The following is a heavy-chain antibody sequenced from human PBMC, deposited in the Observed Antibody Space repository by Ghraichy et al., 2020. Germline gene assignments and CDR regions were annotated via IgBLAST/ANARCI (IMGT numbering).Heavy chain of an antibody. J-gene: IGHJ4*02. CDR2: ISSSSSYI. Sequence: ETLSLTCAASGFTFSSYSMNWVRQAPGKGLEWVSSISSSSSYIYYADSVKGRFTISRDNAKNSLYLQMNSLRAEDTAVYYCAREANIVGATLFDYWGQGTLVTVSS. CDR1: GFTFSSYS. V-gene: IGHV3-21*01. D-gene: IGHD1-26*01. CDR3: AREANIVGATLFDY.